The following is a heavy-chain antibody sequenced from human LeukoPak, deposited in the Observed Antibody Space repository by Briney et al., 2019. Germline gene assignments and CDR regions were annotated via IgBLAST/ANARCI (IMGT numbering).Heavy chain of an antibody. J-gene: IGHJ4*02. CDR2: INTDGSST. V-gene: IGHV3-74*01. CDR1: GFTFSSYW. Sequence: GGSLRLSCAASGFTFSSYWMHWVRQAPGKGLVWVSRINTDGSSTSYADSVKGRFTISRDNSKNTLYLQMSSLTAEDTAVYYCAKESPQFDYWGQGTLVTVSS. CDR3: AKESPQFDY.